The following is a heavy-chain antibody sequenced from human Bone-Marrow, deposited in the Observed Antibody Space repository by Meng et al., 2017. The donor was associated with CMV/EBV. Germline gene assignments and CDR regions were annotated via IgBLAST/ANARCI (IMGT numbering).Heavy chain of an antibody. CDR3: ARQDLVLVPYAMSWLDP. Sequence: GSLRLSCTVSGDFISGAYYYWAWIRQPPGKGLEWIGNIYYSGSAYYNPSLESRITISVDTSKNQFSLKLSSVTAADTALYYCARQDLVLVPYAMSWLDPWGQGTLVTVSS. D-gene: IGHD2-2*01. V-gene: IGHV4-39*01. CDR1: GDFISGAYYY. CDR2: IYYSGSA. J-gene: IGHJ5*02.